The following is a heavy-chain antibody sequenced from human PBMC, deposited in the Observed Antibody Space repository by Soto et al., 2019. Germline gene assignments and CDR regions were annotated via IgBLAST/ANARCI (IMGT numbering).Heavy chain of an antibody. V-gene: IGHV3-33*01. CDR2: IWYDGSNK. D-gene: IGHD4-17*01. J-gene: IGHJ5*02. Sequence: PGGSLRLSCAASGFTFSSYGMHWVRQAPGKGLEWVAVIWYDGSNKYYADSVKGRFTISRDNSKNTLYLQMNSLRAEDTAVYYCARDRSYGDYVFDPWGQGTLVTVSS. CDR3: ARDRSYGDYVFDP. CDR1: GFTFSSYG.